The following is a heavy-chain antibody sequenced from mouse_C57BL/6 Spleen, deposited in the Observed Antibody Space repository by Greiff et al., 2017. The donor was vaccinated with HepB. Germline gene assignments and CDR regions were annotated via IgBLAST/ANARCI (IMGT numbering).Heavy chain of an antibody. J-gene: IGHJ4*01. V-gene: IGHV1-52*01. CDR2: IDPSDSET. D-gene: IGHD1-3*01. CDR3: ASAHPFYAMDY. CDR1: GYTFTSYW. Sequence: QVHVKQPGAELVRPGSSVKLSCKASGYTFTSYWMHWVKQRPIQGLEWIGNIDPSDSETHYTQKFKDKATLTVDKSSSTAYMQLSSLTSEDSAVYYCASAHPFYAMDYWGQGTSVTVSS.